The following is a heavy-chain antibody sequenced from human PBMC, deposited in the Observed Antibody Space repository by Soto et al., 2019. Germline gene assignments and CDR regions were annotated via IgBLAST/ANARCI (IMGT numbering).Heavy chain of an antibody. V-gene: IGHV3-30-3*01. J-gene: IGHJ6*02. D-gene: IGHD3-3*01. CDR3: ARDLITIFGDPIYGMDV. CDR1: GFTFSSYA. Sequence: GGSLILSCAASGFTFSSYAMHWVRQAPGKGLEWVAVISYDGSNKYYADSVKGRFTISRDNSKNTLYLQMNSLRAEDTAVYYCARDLITIFGDPIYGMDVWGQGTTVTVSS. CDR2: ISYDGSNK.